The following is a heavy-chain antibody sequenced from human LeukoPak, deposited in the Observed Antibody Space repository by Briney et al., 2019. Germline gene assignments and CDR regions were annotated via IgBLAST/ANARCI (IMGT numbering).Heavy chain of an antibody. J-gene: IGHJ4*02. D-gene: IGHD5-18*01. V-gene: IGHV1-69*06. CDR2: IIPIFGTA. CDR1: GGTFSSYA. CDR3: ARDFLGYSYGYGYFDY. Sequence: SVKVSCKASGGTFSSYAISWVRQAPGQGLEWMGGIIPIFGTANYAQKFQGRVTITADKSTSTAYMELSSLRSEDTAVYYCARDFLGYSYGYGYFDYWGQGTLVTVSS.